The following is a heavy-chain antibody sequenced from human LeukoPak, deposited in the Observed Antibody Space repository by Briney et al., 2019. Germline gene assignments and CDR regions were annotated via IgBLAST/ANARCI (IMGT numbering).Heavy chain of an antibody. CDR2: IYYSGST. CDR3: ARWMATITPYFDY. J-gene: IGHJ4*02. CDR1: GGSISSGGYY. V-gene: IGHV4-31*03. Sequence: SETLSLTCTVSGGSISSGGYYWSWIRQHPGKGLEWIGYIYYSGSTYYNPSLKSRVTISVDTSKNQFSLKLSSVTAVDTAVYYCARWMATITPYFDYWGQGTLVTVSS. D-gene: IGHD5-24*01.